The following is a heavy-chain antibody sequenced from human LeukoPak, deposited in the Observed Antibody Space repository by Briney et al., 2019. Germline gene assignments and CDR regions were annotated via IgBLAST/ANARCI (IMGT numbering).Heavy chain of an antibody. V-gene: IGHV3-21*04. Sequence: GGSLRLSCAASGFTLSGYSMNWVRQAPGKGLEWVSSISSSSSYIYYADSVKGRFTVSRDNAKKSMYLQMNSLRAEDTAVYYCAKEIYGDSTGGRFQYWGQGTLVTVSS. J-gene: IGHJ1*01. CDR2: ISSSSSYI. CDR3: AKEIYGDSTGGRFQY. D-gene: IGHD4-17*01. CDR1: GFTLSGYS.